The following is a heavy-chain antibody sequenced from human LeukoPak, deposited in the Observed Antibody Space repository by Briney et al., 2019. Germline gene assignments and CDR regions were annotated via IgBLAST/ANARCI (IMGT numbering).Heavy chain of an antibody. CDR1: GFTVSSTY. CDR2: VYKDGKM. J-gene: IGHJ4*02. V-gene: IGHV3-53*01. CDR3: ASRHCSGGDCYFAGADPFDH. D-gene: IGHD2-21*01. Sequence: GGSLRLSCAASGFTVSSTYVSWVRQSPGKGLEWVSVVYKDGKMFYIDSVKGRFAISRDTSKNTVYLQMNNLRAEDTAVYYCASRHCSGGDCYFAGADPFDHWGQGTLVTVSS.